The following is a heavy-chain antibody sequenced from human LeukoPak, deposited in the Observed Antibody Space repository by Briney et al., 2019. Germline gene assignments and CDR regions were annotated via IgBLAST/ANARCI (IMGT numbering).Heavy chain of an antibody. J-gene: IGHJ3*02. CDR1: GDSINSDY. Sequence: SETLSLTCIVSGDSINSDYWNWLRQPPGKGLEWIGYIYHTGSTNYNPSLRSRVTISVDTSKKHFSLKLTSVTAADTAIYYCARVGGKTTINNAAFEIWGQGTMVTVSS. CDR2: IYHTGST. V-gene: IGHV4-59*01. CDR3: ARVGGKTTINNAAFEI. D-gene: IGHD5-24*01.